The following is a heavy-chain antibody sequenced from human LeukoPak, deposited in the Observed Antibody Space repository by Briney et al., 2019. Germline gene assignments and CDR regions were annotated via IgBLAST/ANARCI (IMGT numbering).Heavy chain of an antibody. CDR3: ARGNTGYSSSWYYFDY. CDR1: GYAFTSYG. CDR2: ISAYNGNT. J-gene: IGHJ4*02. D-gene: IGHD6-13*01. V-gene: IGHV1-18*01. Sequence: ASVKVSCKASGYAFTSYGISWVRQAPGQGLEWMGWISAYNGNTNYAQKLQGRVTMTTDTSTSTAYMELSSLRSEGTAVYYCARGNTGYSSSWYYFDYWGQGTLVTVSS.